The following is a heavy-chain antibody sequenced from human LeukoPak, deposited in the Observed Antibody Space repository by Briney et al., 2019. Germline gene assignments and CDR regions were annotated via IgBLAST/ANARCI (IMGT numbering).Heavy chain of an antibody. Sequence: PSETLSLTCTVSGGSISNYYWSWIRQPPGKGLEWIGYIYYSGSTNNNPSLKSRVTISVDTSKNQFSLKLNSVTAADTAVYCCARAPPYNWNYLKYYYYMDVWGKGTTVTVSS. CDR2: IYYSGST. CDR1: GGSISNYY. V-gene: IGHV4-59*01. CDR3: ARAPPYNWNYLKYYYYMDV. D-gene: IGHD1-7*01. J-gene: IGHJ6*03.